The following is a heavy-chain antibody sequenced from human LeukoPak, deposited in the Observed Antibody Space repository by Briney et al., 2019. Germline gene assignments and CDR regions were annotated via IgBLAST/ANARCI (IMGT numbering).Heavy chain of an antibody. J-gene: IGHJ6*03. Sequence: GRSLRLSCAASEFTFDDYAMHWVRQAPGKGLEWVSGISWNSGNIDYADSVKGRFTISRDNAKNSLYLQMNSLRAEDTAVYYCASRGSGWKYYYYYYMDVWGKGTTVTSSS. CDR3: ASRGSGWKYYYYYYMDV. CDR1: EFTFDDYA. D-gene: IGHD6-19*01. CDR2: ISWNSGNI. V-gene: IGHV3-9*01.